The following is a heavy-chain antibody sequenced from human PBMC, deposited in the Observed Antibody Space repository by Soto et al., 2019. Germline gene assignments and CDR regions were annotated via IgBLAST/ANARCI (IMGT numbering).Heavy chain of an antibody. V-gene: IGHV3-30-3*01. CDR1: GFTFSSYA. CDR3: ARDLSSLPGGVDY. D-gene: IGHD3-10*01. J-gene: IGHJ4*02. CDR2: ISYDGSNK. Sequence: QPGGSLRLSCAASGFTFSSYAMHWVRQAPGKGLEWVAVISYDGSNKYYADSVKGRFTISRDNSKNTLYLQMNSLRAEDTAVYYCARDLSSLPGGVDYWGQGTMVTVYS.